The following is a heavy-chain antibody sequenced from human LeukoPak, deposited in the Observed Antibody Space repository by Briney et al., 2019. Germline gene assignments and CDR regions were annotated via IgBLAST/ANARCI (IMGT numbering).Heavy chain of an antibody. Sequence: GGSLRLSCSASGFTFSDYDINWVRQAPGKGLEWVSSISYLSSHVYYGDSVKGRFSISRDNARNSLYLQMNSLGAEDTAIYYCGRAFPPLRTSSAGDLWGQGILVTVSS. CDR2: ISYLSSHV. CDR1: GFTFSDYD. D-gene: IGHD3-16*01. J-gene: IGHJ4*02. V-gene: IGHV3-21*01. CDR3: GRAFPPLRTSSAGDL.